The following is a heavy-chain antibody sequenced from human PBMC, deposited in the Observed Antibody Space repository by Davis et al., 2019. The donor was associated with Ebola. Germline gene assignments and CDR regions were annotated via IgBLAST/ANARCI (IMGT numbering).Heavy chain of an antibody. CDR1: GFTFSSYA. CDR3: ASLGGVIDY. D-gene: IGHD2-8*01. J-gene: IGHJ4*02. Sequence: GESLKISCAASGFTFSSYAVSWVRQAPGKGLEWVSAISGSGGSTYYADSVKGRFTISRDNSKKTLYLQMNSLRAEDTAVYYCASLGGVIDYWGQGILVTVSS. V-gene: IGHV3-23*01. CDR2: ISGSGGST.